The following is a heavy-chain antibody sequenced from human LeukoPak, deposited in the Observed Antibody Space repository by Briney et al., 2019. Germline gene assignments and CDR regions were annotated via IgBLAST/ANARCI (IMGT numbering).Heavy chain of an antibody. D-gene: IGHD4-17*01. V-gene: IGHV4-31*03. CDR2: IYYSGST. J-gene: IGHJ4*02. CDR3: AKAGRPYGDYVGD. CDR1: GGSISSGGYY. Sequence: SQTLSLTCTVSGGSISSGGYYWSWIRQHPGKGLEWIGYIYYSGSTYYNPSLKSRVTISVDTSKNHFSLKLSSVTAADTAVYYCAKAGRPYGDYVGDWGQGTLVTVSS.